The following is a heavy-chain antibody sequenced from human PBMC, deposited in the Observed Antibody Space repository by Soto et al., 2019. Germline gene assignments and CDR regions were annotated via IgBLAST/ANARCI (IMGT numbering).Heavy chain of an antibody. CDR1: GYTFTSYA. D-gene: IGHD6-19*01. CDR2: INPLSGST. Sequence: ASAKVSCKASGYTFTSYAMHWVRQAPGQRLEWMGIINPLSGSTAYAQKFQGRVTLTRDTSTNTVSMELSSLRSEDTAVYYCARGTWDSSGWYTFPFDYWGQGTVVTVSS. V-gene: IGHV1-46*01. CDR3: ARGTWDSSGWYTFPFDY. J-gene: IGHJ4*02.